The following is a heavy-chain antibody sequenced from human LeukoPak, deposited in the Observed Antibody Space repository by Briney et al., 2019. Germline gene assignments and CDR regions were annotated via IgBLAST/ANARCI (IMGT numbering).Heavy chain of an antibody. D-gene: IGHD5/OR15-5a*01. V-gene: IGHV1-2*06. J-gene: IGHJ4*02. CDR3: ARDFLGGLRGNSDY. CDR1: GYTFTGYY. Sequence: ASVKVACKASGYTFTGYYMHWVRQAPGQGLEWMGRINPNSGGTNYAQKFQGRVTMTRDTSISTAYMELSRLRSDDTAVYYCARDFLGGLRGNSDYWGQGTLVTVSS. CDR2: INPNSGGT.